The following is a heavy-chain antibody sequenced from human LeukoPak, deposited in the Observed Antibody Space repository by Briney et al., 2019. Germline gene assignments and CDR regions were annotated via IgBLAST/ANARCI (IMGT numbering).Heavy chain of an antibody. J-gene: IGHJ2*01. CDR1: GFTFDDYA. V-gene: IGHV3-9*01. D-gene: IGHD3-9*01. CDR2: ISWNSGSI. CDR3: ARDLPIFPGRYFDL. Sequence: GGSLRLSCAASGFTFDDYAMHWVRRAPGKGLEWLSGISWNSGSIGYADSVKGRFTISRDNAKNSLYLQMNSLRAEDTAVYYCARDLPIFPGRYFDLWGRGTLATVSS.